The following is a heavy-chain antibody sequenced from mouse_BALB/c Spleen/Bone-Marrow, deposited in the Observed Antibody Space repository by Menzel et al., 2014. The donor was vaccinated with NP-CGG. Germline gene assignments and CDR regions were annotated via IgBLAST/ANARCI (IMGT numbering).Heavy chain of an antibody. Sequence: QLQRPGPELVKPGASVKMSCKASGYTFTSYIMHWVKQKPGQGLEWIGYINPYNDGTKYSEKFKGKATLTSDKSSSTAYMELSSMTSEDSAVYYCARRWFPYAMDYWGQGTSVTVSS. D-gene: IGHD2-3*01. J-gene: IGHJ4*01. CDR2: INPYNDGT. CDR3: ARRWFPYAMDY. V-gene: IGHV1-14*01. CDR1: GYTFTSYI.